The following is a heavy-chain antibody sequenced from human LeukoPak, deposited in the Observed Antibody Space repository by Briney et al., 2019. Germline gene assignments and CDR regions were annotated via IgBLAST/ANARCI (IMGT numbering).Heavy chain of an antibody. J-gene: IGHJ4*02. Sequence: GGSLRLSCVASGLNFDDSAMHWVRQAPGKGLEWVSLISADGGSTFSADSVKGRFSISRDNSKNSLYLQMNSLRSEDTAMYYCAKESGKFDYWGQGTLVAVSP. V-gene: IGHV3-43*02. CDR2: ISADGGST. CDR3: AKESGKFDY. CDR1: GLNFDDSA.